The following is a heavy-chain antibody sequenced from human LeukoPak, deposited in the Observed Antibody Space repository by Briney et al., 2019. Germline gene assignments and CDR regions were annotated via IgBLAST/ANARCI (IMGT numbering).Heavy chain of an antibody. J-gene: IGHJ4*02. Sequence: GGSLRLSCVASGLNFDDSAMHWVRQAPGKGLEWVSLISADGGSTFSADSVKGRFSISRDNSKNSLYLQMNSLRSEDTAMYYCAKESGKFDYWGQGTLVAVSP. V-gene: IGHV3-43*02. CDR2: ISADGGST. CDR3: AKESGKFDY. CDR1: GLNFDDSA.